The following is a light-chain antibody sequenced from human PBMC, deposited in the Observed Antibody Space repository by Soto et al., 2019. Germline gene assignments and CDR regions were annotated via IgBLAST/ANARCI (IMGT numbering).Light chain of an antibody. V-gene: IGKV1-5*03. CDR1: QTIDRR. CDR2: KAS. CDR3: QQSYSTPIT. Sequence: GVRVTIACRATQTIDRRLAWYQQKPGNAPKLLIYKASSLETGVPSRFSGSGSGTDFTLTSSSLQPEDFATYCCQQSYSTPITFGQGTRLEIK. J-gene: IGKJ5*01.